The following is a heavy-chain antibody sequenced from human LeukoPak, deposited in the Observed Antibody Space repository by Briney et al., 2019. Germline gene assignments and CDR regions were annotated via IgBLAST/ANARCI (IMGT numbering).Heavy chain of an antibody. V-gene: IGHV4-34*01. CDR2: INHSGST. CDR3: ARGRVTMVRGGKKRSGPYFDY. D-gene: IGHD3-10*01. Sequence: PSETLSLTCAVYGGSFSGYYWSWLRQPPGKGLEWIGEINHSGSTNYNPSLKSRVTISVDTSKNQFSLKLSSVTAADTAVYYCARGRVTMVRGGKKRSGPYFDYWGQGTLVTVSS. CDR1: GGSFSGYY. J-gene: IGHJ4*02.